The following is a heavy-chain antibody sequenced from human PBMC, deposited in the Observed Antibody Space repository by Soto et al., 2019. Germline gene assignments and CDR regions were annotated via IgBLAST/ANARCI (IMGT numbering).Heavy chain of an antibody. V-gene: IGHV1-69*13. CDR2: IIPIFGTA. D-gene: IGHD6-13*01. CDR3: ARLYHLAAANNWFDP. Sequence: VKVSCKASGYTFTSYAMHWVRQAPGQRLEWMGGIIPIFGTANYAQKFQGRVTITADESTSTAYMELSSLRSEDTAVYYCARLYHLAAANNWFDPWGQGTLVTVSS. CDR1: GYTFTSYA. J-gene: IGHJ5*02.